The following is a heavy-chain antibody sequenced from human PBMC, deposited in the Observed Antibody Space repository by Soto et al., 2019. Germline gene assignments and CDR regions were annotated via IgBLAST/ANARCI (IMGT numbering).Heavy chain of an antibody. J-gene: IGHJ4*02. V-gene: IGHV4-39*01. D-gene: IGHD5-12*01. CDR2: IYYSGST. Sequence: QLQLQESGPGLVKPSATLSLTCTVSGGSISSSSYYWGWIRQPPGKGLEWIGSIYYSGSTYYNQSLKSRVTIPVDTSKNQFSLTLSSVTAADTAVYYCARHFYDTHYWGQGTLVTVSS. CDR1: GGSISSSSYY. CDR3: ARHFYDTHY.